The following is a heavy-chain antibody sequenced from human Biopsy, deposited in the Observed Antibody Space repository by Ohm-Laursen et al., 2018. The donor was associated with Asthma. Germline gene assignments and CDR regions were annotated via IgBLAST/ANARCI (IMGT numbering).Heavy chain of an antibody. CDR2: INSVFGTT. D-gene: IGHD2-2*01. Sequence: SSVKVSCKTLGGAFNTYVIGWVRQAPGQGLEWMGGINSVFGTTTYPQKFQDRVTITADDSTSTVYMELSSLRSEDTAVYYCARKAGSCISRTCYSLDFWGQGTLVTVSS. J-gene: IGHJ4*02. CDR1: GGAFNTYV. V-gene: IGHV1-69*01. CDR3: ARKAGSCISRTCYSLDF.